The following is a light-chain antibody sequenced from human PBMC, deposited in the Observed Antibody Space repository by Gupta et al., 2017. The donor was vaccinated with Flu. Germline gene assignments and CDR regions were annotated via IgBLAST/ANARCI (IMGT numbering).Light chain of an antibody. CDR1: QGIGND. Sequence: DIQMTQSPSSLSASVGDRVSITCRASQGIGNDLGWYQQKPGKAPKRLIYGAFNLQSGVSSRFSGSGSGTEFTLTMSSLQPEDFATYCCRYHYAYELIFGGGTKVEIK. CDR3: RYHYAYELI. V-gene: IGKV1-17*01. CDR2: GAF. J-gene: IGKJ4*01.